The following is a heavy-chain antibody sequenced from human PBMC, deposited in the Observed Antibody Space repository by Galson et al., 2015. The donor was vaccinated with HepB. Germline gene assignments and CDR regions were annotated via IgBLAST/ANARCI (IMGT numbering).Heavy chain of an antibody. CDR2: ISYDGSNK. CDR1: GFSFSSYA. J-gene: IGHJ6*02. D-gene: IGHD2-2*01. V-gene: IGHV3-30*04. CDR3: ARDRGYCSSTSCYYSYGMDV. Sequence: SLRLSCAASGFSFSSYAMHWVRQAPGKGLEWVAVISYDGSNKYYADSVKGRFTISRDNSKNTLYLQMNSLRAEDTAVYYCARDRGYCSSTSCYYSYGMDVWGQGTTVTVSS.